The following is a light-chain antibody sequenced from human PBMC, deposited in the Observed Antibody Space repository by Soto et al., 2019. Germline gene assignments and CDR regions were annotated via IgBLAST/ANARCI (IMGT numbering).Light chain of an antibody. V-gene: IGLV2-14*03. CDR1: SGDVGGYNY. J-gene: IGLJ1*01. Sequence: QSALTQPASVSGSPEQSITISCTGTSGDVGGYNYASWYQQHPGKAPKLMIYDVSNRPSGVSNRFSGSKSGNTASLTISGLQTEDESDYYCSSYTGSSTYVFGTGTKVTVL. CDR3: SSYTGSSTYV. CDR2: DVS.